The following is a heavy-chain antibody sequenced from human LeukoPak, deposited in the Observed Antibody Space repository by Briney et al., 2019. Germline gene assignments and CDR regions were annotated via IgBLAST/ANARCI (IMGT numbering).Heavy chain of an antibody. CDR3: AKVRGTYSSGYFFDY. V-gene: IGHV3-9*01. Sequence: GRSLRLYCAASGFTFDNYAMHWVRQAPGKGLGWLSIISWNSGYIGYADSVKGRFTISRDNAKKSLDLQMNSLRAEDTAFYYCAKVRGTYSSGYFFDYWGQGTLVTVSS. J-gene: IGHJ4*02. D-gene: IGHD6-19*01. CDR2: ISWNSGYI. CDR1: GFTFDNYA.